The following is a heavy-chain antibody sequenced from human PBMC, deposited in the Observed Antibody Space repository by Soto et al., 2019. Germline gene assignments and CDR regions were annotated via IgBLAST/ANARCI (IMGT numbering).Heavy chain of an antibody. J-gene: IGHJ6*02. CDR3: ARTLAAAGSRGYYYGMDV. D-gene: IGHD6-13*01. Sequence: PGESLKISCKGSGYSFTSYWISWVRQMPGKGLEWMGRIDPSDSYTNYSPSFQGHVTISADKSISTAYLQWSSLKASDTAMYYCARTLAAAGSRGYYYGMDVWGQGTTVTVSS. V-gene: IGHV5-10-1*01. CDR2: IDPSDSYT. CDR1: GYSFTSYW.